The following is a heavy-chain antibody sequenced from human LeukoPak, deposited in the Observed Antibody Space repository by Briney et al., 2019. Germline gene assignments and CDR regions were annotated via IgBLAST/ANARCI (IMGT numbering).Heavy chain of an antibody. D-gene: IGHD6-25*01. CDR3: ARRRRLEQRLPGDAFDI. V-gene: IGHV1-69*06. J-gene: IGHJ3*02. CDR1: GGTFSSYA. Sequence: ASVKVSCKASGGTFSSYAISWVRQAPGQGLEWMGGIIPIFGTANHAQKFQGRVTITADKSTSTAYMELSSLRSEDTAVYYCARRRRLEQRLPGDAFDIWGQGTMVIVSS. CDR2: IIPIFGTA.